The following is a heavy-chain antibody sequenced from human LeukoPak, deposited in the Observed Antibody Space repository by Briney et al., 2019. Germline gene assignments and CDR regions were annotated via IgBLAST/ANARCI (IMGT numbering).Heavy chain of an antibody. CDR2: IYHSGST. CDR1: GYSISSGGYS. Sequence: SETLSLTCAVSGYSISSGGYSWSWIRQPPGKGLEWIGYIYHSGSTYYNPSLKSRVTISVDRSKNQFSLKLSSVTAADTAVYYCAREGGYSYGSFDYWGQGTLATVSS. V-gene: IGHV4-30-2*01. D-gene: IGHD5-18*01. CDR3: AREGGYSYGSFDY. J-gene: IGHJ4*02.